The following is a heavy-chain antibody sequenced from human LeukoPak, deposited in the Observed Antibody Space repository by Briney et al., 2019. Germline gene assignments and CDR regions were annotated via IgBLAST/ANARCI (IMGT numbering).Heavy chain of an antibody. D-gene: IGHD1-26*01. Sequence: GGSLRLSCTASGFTFGDYAMSWFRQAPGKGLEWVGFIRSKAYGGKTEYAASVKGRFTISRDDSKSIAYLQMNSLKTEDTAVYYCTRAGAQWEPRTAFDYWGQGALVTVSS. CDR3: TRAGAQWEPRTAFDY. J-gene: IGHJ4*02. CDR1: GFTFGDYA. V-gene: IGHV3-49*03. CDR2: IRSKAYGGKT.